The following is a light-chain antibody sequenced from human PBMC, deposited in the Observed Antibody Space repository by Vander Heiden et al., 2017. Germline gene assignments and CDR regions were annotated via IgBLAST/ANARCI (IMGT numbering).Light chain of an antibody. CDR1: QGISSF. V-gene: IGKV1-9*01. Sequence: IQLTHSPSSLSASVGDTVTITCRASQGISSFLAWYQQKPGRAPQLLIYAASTLQSGVPSRFSGSGSGTDFTLTISSLQPEDFATYYCQQLDSYPITFGQGTRLEIK. CDR2: AAS. CDR3: QQLDSYPIT. J-gene: IGKJ5*01.